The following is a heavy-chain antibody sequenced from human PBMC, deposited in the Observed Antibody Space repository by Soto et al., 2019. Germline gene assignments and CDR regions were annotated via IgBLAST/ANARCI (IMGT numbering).Heavy chain of an antibody. Sequence: QVQLRESGPGLVQPSETLSLPCTVSGASVTAYYLSWLQQSPGRGLEWIGYIYHPGTGEYNPPFEGRASISPDTSENKFTLTLRSVTAADTAVYYCSRAMIGNGGLGWFDPWGQGALVTVSS. J-gene: IGHJ5*02. CDR1: GASVTAYY. CDR3: SRAMIGNGGLGWFDP. V-gene: IGHV4-59*02. D-gene: IGHD4-17*01. CDR2: IYHPGTG.